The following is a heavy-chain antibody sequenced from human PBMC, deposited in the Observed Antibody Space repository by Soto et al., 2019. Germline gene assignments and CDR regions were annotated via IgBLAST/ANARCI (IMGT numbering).Heavy chain of an antibody. CDR1: GGSISSNSYY. D-gene: IGHD6-19*01. Sequence: SETLSLTCIVSGGSISSNSYYWGWIRQPPGKGLEWIGTMFDSGTTYYNPSLKSRVTISADTSKNQFSLKLSSVTAADTAVYYCARPMTGYRSGFGYWGQGTLVTVSS. V-gene: IGHV4-39*01. CDR2: MFDSGTT. J-gene: IGHJ4*02. CDR3: ARPMTGYRSGFGY.